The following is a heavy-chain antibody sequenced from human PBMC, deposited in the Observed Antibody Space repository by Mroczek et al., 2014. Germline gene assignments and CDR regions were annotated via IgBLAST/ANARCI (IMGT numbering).Heavy chain of an antibody. Sequence: SGAEVKKPGASVKVSCKASGYTFTSYYMHWVRQAPGQGLEWMGIINPSGGSTSYAQKFQGRVTMTRDTSTSTVYMELSSLRSEDTAVYYCAREAMARPAYYDFWSGPLSPYGMDVWGQGTHGHPSP. CDR2: INPSGGST. CDR3: AREAMARPAYYDFWSGPLSPYGMDV. J-gene: IGHJ6*02. CDR1: GYTFTSYY. D-gene: IGHD3-3*01. V-gene: IGHV1-46*03.